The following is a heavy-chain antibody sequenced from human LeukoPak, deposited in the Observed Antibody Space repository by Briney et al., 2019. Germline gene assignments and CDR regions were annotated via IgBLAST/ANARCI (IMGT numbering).Heavy chain of an antibody. D-gene: IGHD1-26*01. CDR2: INSGSTTI. CDR3: ARTASGSFSI. CDR1: GFTFSNYH. Sequence: GGSLRLSCAASGFTFSNYHMNWVRQTPGKGLEWISYINSGSTTIYYADSVKGRFTISRDNAKNSVYLQMNSLSAEDTAVYFCARTASGSFSIWGQGTLVTVSS. V-gene: IGHV3-48*04. J-gene: IGHJ4*02.